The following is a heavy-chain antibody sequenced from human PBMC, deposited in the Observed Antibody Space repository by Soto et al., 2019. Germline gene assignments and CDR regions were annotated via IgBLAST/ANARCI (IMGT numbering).Heavy chain of an antibody. J-gene: IGHJ4*02. CDR3: ARSKARSGPNYFDS. Sequence: ASVKVACKASGYTFITYEIKWVRQATGQGLEWMGWMNPSNGNAGYAQKFQGRLTMTTNTSIRPAYMELSSLRSDYSAVYFCARSKARSGPNYFDSWGQGSLVTVSS. CDR2: MNPSNGNA. V-gene: IGHV1-8*01. CDR1: GYTFITYE.